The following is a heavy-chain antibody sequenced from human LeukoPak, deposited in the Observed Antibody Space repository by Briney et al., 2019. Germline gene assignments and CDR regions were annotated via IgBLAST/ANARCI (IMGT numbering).Heavy chain of an antibody. D-gene: IGHD2-2*02. CDR3: ARDSPTADIVVVPAAILID. V-gene: IGHV4-38-2*02. J-gene: IGHJ4*02. CDR1: GYSISSGYY. CDR2: IYHSGST. Sequence: PSETLSLTCTVSGYSISSGYYWGWIRQPPGKGLEWIGSIYHSGSTYYNPFLKSRVTISVDTSKNQFSLKLSSVTAADTAVYYCARDSPTADIVVVPAAILIDWGQGTLVTVSS.